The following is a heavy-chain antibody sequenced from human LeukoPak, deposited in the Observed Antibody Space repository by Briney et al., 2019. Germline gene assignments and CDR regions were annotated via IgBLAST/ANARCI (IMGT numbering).Heavy chain of an antibody. CDR3: ARGNPTKITPFEY. CDR2: IYDSERT. Sequence: SSESLSLTCIVAGGSMTGYYWRWIRATPQKGLEWVGHIYDSERTNYNRSLESRVTILGDTSRNQFSLKLSSVTAGDTAVYYCARGNPTKITPFEYWGQGTLVTVSS. V-gene: IGHV4-59*01. J-gene: IGHJ4*02. CDR1: GGSMTGYY.